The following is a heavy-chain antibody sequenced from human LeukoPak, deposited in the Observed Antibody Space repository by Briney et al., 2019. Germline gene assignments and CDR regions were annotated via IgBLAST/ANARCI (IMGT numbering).Heavy chain of an antibody. CDR3: ARGRGYGNSYYFDY. V-gene: IGHV4-34*01. CDR2: INHSGST. D-gene: IGHD5-12*01. Sequence: SETLSLTCAVYGGSFSGYYWSWIRQPPGKGLEWIGEINHSGSTNYNPSPKSRVTMSVDTSKNQFSLKLSSVTAADTAVYYCARGRGYGNSYYFDYWGQGTLVTVSS. CDR1: GGSFSGYY. J-gene: IGHJ4*02.